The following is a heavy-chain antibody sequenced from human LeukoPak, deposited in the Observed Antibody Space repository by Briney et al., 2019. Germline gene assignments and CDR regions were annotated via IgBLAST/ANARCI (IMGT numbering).Heavy chain of an antibody. J-gene: IGHJ4*02. V-gene: IGHV3-43*02. CDR2: ISGDGDST. D-gene: IGHD6-13*01. CDR3: AKDTGITPSGISGFFDF. CDR1: GFSFDDYA. Sequence: GGSLRLSCAASGFSFDDYAMHWVRQAPGKGLGWVSLISGDGDSTYYADSVKGRFTISRDNSKDPLYLQMNSLRTEDTALYYCAKDTGITPSGISGFFDFWGQGTLSPSPQ.